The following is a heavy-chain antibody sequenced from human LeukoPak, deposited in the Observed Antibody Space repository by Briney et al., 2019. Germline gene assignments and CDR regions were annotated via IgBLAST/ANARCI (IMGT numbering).Heavy chain of an antibody. J-gene: IGHJ5*02. CDR1: GFTFSSYA. CDR2: ISGSGGST. D-gene: IGHD6-6*01. Sequence: PGGSLRLSCAASGFTFSSYAMSWVRQAPGKGLEWVSAISGSGGSTYYADSVKGRFTISRDNSKNTLYLQMNSLRAEDTAVYYCATHHDNRIAARPGYWFDPWGQGTLVTVSS. CDR3: ATHHDNRIAARPGYWFDP. V-gene: IGHV3-23*01.